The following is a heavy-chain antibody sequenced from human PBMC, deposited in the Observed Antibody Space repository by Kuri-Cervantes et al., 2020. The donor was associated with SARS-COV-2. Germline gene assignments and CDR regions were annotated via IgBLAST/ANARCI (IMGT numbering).Heavy chain of an antibody. J-gene: IGHJ6*02. CDR2: ISSSSSTI. V-gene: IGHV3-48*01. CDR1: GFTFSSYS. Sequence: GESLKISCAASGFTFSSYSMNWVRQAPGKGLEWVSYISSSSSTIYYADSVKGRFTISRDNSKNTLYLQMNSLRAEDTAVYYCARELVGATNYYGMDVWGQGTTVTVSS. D-gene: IGHD1-26*01. CDR3: ARELVGATNYYGMDV.